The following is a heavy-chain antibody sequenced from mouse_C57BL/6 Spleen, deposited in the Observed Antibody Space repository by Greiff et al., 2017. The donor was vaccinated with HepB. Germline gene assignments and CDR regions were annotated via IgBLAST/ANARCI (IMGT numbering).Heavy chain of an antibody. V-gene: IGHV1-52*01. J-gene: IGHJ1*03. CDR2: IDPSDSET. Sequence: QVQLQQSGAELVRPGSSVKLSCKASGYTFTSYWMHWVKQRPIQGLEWIGNIDPSDSETHYNQKFKDKATLTVDKSSSTAYMQLSSLTSEDSAVYYCARGPIYDGYQRYFDVWGTGTTVTVSS. CDR1: GYTFTSYW. D-gene: IGHD2-3*01. CDR3: ARGPIYDGYQRYFDV.